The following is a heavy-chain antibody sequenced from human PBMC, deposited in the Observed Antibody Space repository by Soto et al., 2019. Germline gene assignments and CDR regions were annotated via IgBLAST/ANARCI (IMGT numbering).Heavy chain of an antibody. CDR3: ARELTFYDILTGYYNPPDALAI. D-gene: IGHD3-9*01. V-gene: IGHV4-31*03. CDR2: IYYSGST. J-gene: IGHJ3*02. Sequence: PSETLSLTCTVSGGSISSGGYYWSWIRQHPGKGLEWIGYIYYSGSTYYNPSLKSRVTISVDTSKNQFSLKLSSVTAADTAVYYCARELTFYDILTGYYNPPDALAIRGQGTTVPGSS. CDR1: GGSISSGGYY.